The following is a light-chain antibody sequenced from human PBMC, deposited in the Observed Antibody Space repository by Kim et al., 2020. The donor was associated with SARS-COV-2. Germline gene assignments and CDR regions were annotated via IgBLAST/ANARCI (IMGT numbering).Light chain of an antibody. Sequence: EIVLTQSPATLSLSPGERATLSCRASQSVSSYLAWYQQKPGQAPRLLIYDASNRATGIPARFSGSGSGTDFTLTISSLEPEDFAVYYCKQRSNWLPITSGQGTRLGI. CDR1: QSVSSY. CDR2: DAS. CDR3: KQRSNWLPIT. J-gene: IGKJ5*01. V-gene: IGKV3-11*01.